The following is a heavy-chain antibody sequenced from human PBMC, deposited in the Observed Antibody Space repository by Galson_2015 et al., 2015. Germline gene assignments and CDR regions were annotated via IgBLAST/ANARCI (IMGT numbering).Heavy chain of an antibody. D-gene: IGHD6-19*01. V-gene: IGHV1-3*01. CDR2: INAGNGNT. Sequence: SVKVSCKASGYTFTSYAMHWVRQAPGQRLEWMGWINAGNGNTKYSQEFQGRVTITRDTSASTAYMELSSLRSEDTAVYYCARAIAVAGPFDYWGQGTLVTVSS. J-gene: IGHJ4*02. CDR3: ARAIAVAGPFDY. CDR1: GYTFTSYA.